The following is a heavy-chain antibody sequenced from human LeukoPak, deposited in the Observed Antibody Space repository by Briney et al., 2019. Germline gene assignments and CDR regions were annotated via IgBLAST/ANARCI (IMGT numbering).Heavy chain of an antibody. CDR1: GGSISSSSYY. D-gene: IGHD6-6*01. V-gene: IGHV4-39*01. J-gene: IGHJ4*02. Sequence: PSETLSLTCTVSGGSISSSSYYCGWIRQPPGKGLEWIGSIYYSGSTYYNPSLKSRVTISVDTSKNQFSLKLSSVAAADTAVYYSARHGPGAAPPVGRVFDYWGQGTLVTVSS. CDR2: IYYSGST. CDR3: ARHGPGAAPPVGRVFDY.